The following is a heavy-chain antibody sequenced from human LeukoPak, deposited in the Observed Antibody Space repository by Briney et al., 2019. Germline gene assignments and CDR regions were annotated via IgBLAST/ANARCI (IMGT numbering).Heavy chain of an antibody. J-gene: IGHJ4*02. Sequence: SETLSLTCTVSGGSISSYYWSWIRQPPGEGLEWTGYIFYTGNTNFNPSLKSRVTISVDTSKNQFSLKLTSVTAADTAVYYCARGGGAAGYDNEFDYWGQGTLVTVSS. CDR2: IFYTGNT. CDR3: ARGGGAAGYDNEFDY. D-gene: IGHD5-12*01. V-gene: IGHV4-59*01. CDR1: GGSISSYY.